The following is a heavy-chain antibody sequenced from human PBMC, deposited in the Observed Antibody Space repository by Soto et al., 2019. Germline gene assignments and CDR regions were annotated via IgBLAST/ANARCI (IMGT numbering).Heavy chain of an antibody. J-gene: IGHJ5*02. V-gene: IGHV3-64D*08. CDR3: VKAPYCTSISCYNNWFDP. CDR1: EFTFSNYA. CDR2: ISSNGGST. D-gene: IGHD2-2*01. Sequence: PGGSLRLSCSASEFTFSNYAMHWVRQAPGKGLEYVSAISSNGGSTYYADSVKGRFTISRDNSKKTLYLQMSSLRAEDTAVYYCVKAPYCTSISCYNNWFDPWGQGTLVTVSS.